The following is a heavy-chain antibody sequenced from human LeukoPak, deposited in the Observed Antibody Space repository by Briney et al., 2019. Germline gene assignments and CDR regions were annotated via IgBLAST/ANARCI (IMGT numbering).Heavy chain of an antibody. J-gene: IGHJ4*02. CDR1: GFTFSNHA. CDR2: ISGSGTVT. CDR3: AKTSVGEGRIIGSGYFDN. D-gene: IGHD2-15*01. V-gene: IGHV3-23*01. Sequence: PGGSLRLSCAASGFTFSNHAMNWVRQAPGKGLEWVSIISGSGTVTYYADSVKGRFTISRDNSKNTPYLQMNSLRAEDTAVYYCAKTSVGEGRIIGSGYFDNWGQGTLVTVSS.